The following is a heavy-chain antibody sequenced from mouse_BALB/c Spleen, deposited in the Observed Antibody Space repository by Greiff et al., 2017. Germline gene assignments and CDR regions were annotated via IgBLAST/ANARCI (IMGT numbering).Heavy chain of an antibody. CDR2: ISSGGGST. J-gene: IGHJ3*01. Sequence: EVKLVESGGGLVKPGGSLKLSCAASGFAFSSYDMSWVRQTPEKRLEWVAYISSGGGSTYYPDTVKGRFTISRDNAKNTLYLQMSSLKSEDTAMYYCARGYGNPWFAYWGQGTLVTVSA. D-gene: IGHD2-10*02. CDR3: ARGYGNPWFAY. CDR1: GFAFSSYD. V-gene: IGHV5-12-1*01.